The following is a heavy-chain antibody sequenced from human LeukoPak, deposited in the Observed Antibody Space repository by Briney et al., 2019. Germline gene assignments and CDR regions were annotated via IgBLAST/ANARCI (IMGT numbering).Heavy chain of an antibody. CDR1: GGSISSSSYY. J-gene: IGHJ4*02. Sequence: SETLSLTCTVSGGSISSSSYYWGWIRQPPGKGLEWIGSIYYSGSTYYNPSLKSRVTISVDTSKNQFSLKVISVTAADTAVYYCARRKVAAEIDYWGQGTLVTVSS. CDR2: IYYSGST. V-gene: IGHV4-39*01. D-gene: IGHD6-25*01. CDR3: ARRKVAAEIDY.